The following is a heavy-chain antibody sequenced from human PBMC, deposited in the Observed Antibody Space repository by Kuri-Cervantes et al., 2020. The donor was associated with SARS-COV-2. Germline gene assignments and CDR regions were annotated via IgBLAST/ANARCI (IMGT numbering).Heavy chain of an antibody. CDR3: AKERDSLRTSGIAAAGTGFDY. Sequence: GSLRLSCTVSGYSISSGYYWGWIRQPPGKGLEWIGSIYHSGSTYYNPSLKSRVTISVDTSMNQFSLKLSSVTAADTAVYYCAKERDSLRTSGIAAAGTGFDYWGQGTLVTVSS. J-gene: IGHJ4*02. V-gene: IGHV4-38-2*02. D-gene: IGHD6-13*01. CDR1: GYSISSGYY. CDR2: IYHSGST.